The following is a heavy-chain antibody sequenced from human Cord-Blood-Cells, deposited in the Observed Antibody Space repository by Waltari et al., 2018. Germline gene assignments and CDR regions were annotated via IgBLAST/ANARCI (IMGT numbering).Heavy chain of an antibody. CDR2: FDPEDGET. J-gene: IGHJ4*02. CDR3: ATSPGYSSSWDY. V-gene: IGHV1-24*01. CDR1: GYTLTELS. Sequence: VQLVQSGAEVKKPGASVTVSCKVSGYTLTELSMHWVRQAPGKGLEWMGGFDPEDGETSYAQKFQGRVTMTEDTSTDTAYMELSSLRSEDTAVYYCATSPGYSSSWDYWGQGTLVTVSS. D-gene: IGHD6-13*01.